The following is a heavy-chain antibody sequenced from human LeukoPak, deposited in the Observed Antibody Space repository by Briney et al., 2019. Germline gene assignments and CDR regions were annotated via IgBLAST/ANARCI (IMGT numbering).Heavy chain of an antibody. Sequence: GASVKVSCKASGYTFSDYYMHWVRQDPGHGLEWMGWINPNSGDTNYAQKFQGRVTMTSDTSISTAYMELSRLRSDDTAVYYCARDYYYGSGSNTPSYYYYYMDVWGKGTTVTISS. J-gene: IGHJ6*03. V-gene: IGHV1-2*02. CDR2: INPNSGDT. CDR1: GYTFSDYY. D-gene: IGHD3-10*01. CDR3: ARDYYYGSGSNTPSYYYYYMDV.